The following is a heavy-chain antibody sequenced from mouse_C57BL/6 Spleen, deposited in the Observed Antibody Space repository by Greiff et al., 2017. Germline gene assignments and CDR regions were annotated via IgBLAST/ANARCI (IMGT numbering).Heavy chain of an antibody. CDR1: GYAFSSSW. V-gene: IGHV1-82*01. J-gene: IGHJ2*01. Sequence: VQLQESGPELVKPGASVKISCKASGYAFSSSWMNWVKQRPGKGLEWIGRIYPGDGDTNYNGKFKGKATLTADKSSSTAYMQLSGLTSEDSAVYYCGRYSYYFDDWGQGTTLTVSS. D-gene: IGHD2-12*01. CDR2: IYPGDGDT. CDR3: GRYSYYFDD.